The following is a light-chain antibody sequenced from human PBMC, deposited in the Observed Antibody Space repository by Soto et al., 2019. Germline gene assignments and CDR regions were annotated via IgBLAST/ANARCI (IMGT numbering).Light chain of an antibody. J-gene: IGKJ2*01. V-gene: IGKV3-15*01. CDR3: QHYNDWVKT. Sequence: EIVMTQSPATLSVSPGERATLSCRASQSVSSNLAWYQQKPGQAPRLLIYGASTRATGIPAGFSGSGSGTEFTLTISSLQSEDFAVYYCQHYNDWVKTFGQGTKLEIK. CDR1: QSVSSN. CDR2: GAS.